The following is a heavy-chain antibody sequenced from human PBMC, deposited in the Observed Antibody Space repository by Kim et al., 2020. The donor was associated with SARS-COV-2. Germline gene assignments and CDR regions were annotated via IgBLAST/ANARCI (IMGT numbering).Heavy chain of an antibody. Sequence: GGSLRLSCVVSGFSFSTYSFKWVRQAPGKGLEWISYISTTGTTIYYADSVKGRFTSSRDNAKNSLYLQMNGLRVEDTAVYYCARCPGWWGLDSWGQGTLVTVSS. CDR1: GFSFSTYS. CDR3: ARCPGWWGLDS. V-gene: IGHV3-48*04. J-gene: IGHJ4*02. CDR2: ISTTGTTI. D-gene: IGHD2-15*01.